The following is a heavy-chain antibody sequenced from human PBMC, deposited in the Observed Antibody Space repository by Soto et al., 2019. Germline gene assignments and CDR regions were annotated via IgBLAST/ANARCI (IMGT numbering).Heavy chain of an antibody. J-gene: IGHJ6*02. D-gene: IGHD6-6*01. Sequence: ASVKVSCKASGYTFTGYYMHWVRQAPGQGLEWMGWINPNSGGTNYAQKFQGWVTMTRDTSISTAYMELSRLRSDDTAVYYCARDTPYTSSFPGGHYYYYYGMDVWGQVTTVTVSS. CDR2: INPNSGGT. V-gene: IGHV1-2*04. CDR1: GYTFTGYY. CDR3: ARDTPYTSSFPGGHYYYYYGMDV.